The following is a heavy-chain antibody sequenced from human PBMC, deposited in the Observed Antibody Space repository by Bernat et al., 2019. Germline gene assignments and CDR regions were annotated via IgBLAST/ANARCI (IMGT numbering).Heavy chain of an antibody. CDR1: GFTFSSYA. D-gene: IGHD5-12*01. CDR2: ISYDGSNK. Sequence: QVQLVESGGGVVQPGRSLRLSCASSGFTFSSYAMHWVRQAPGKGLEWVAVISYDGSNKYYADSVKGRFTISRDNSKNTLYLQMNSLRAEDTAVYYCALPTSSVATPVVDYWGQGTLVTVSS. J-gene: IGHJ4*02. V-gene: IGHV3-30*01. CDR3: ALPTSSVATPVVDY.